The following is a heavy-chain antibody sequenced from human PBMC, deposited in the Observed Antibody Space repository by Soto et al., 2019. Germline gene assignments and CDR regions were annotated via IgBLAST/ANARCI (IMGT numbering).Heavy chain of an antibody. CDR3: ARAPMVLTRSYFDS. D-gene: IGHD3-22*01. CDR1: DGSISNFY. V-gene: IGHV4-59*01. J-gene: IGHJ4*02. Sequence: SETLSLTCTVSDGSISNFYWSWIRQPPGKGLEWIGYISSSGNTNYNPSLKSRVSISVDTSKNQFSLNLTSVTAADTAVYYCARAPMVLTRSYFDSWGQGTPVTAPQ. CDR2: ISSSGNT.